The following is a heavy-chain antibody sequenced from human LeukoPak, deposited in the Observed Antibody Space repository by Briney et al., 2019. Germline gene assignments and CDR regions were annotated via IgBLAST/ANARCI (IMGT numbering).Heavy chain of an antibody. CDR3: AKLAYYYYMDV. CDR1: GFTVSSNY. Sequence: GGSLRLSCAASGFTVSSNYMSWVRQAPGKGLEWVSVIYSGGSTYYADSVKGRFTISRDNSKNTLYLQMNSLRAEDTAVYYCAKLAYYYYMDVWGKGTTVTVSS. CDR2: IYSGGST. J-gene: IGHJ6*03. D-gene: IGHD5-12*01. V-gene: IGHV3-66*01.